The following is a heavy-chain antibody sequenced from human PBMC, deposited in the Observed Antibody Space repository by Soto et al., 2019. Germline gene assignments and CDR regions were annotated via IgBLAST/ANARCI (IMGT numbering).Heavy chain of an antibody. J-gene: IGHJ5*02. CDR3: ALSSTSCCHFDP. D-gene: IGHD2-2*01. CDR2: MNPNSGNT. Sequence: QVQLVQSGAEVKKPGASVKVSCKASGYTFTSYDINWVRQATGQGLEWMGWMNPNSGNTGYAQKFQGRVTMTRNTSRSTAYMELSSLRSEDTAVYYCALSSTSCCHFDPWGQGTLVTVSS. CDR1: GYTFTSYD. V-gene: IGHV1-8*01.